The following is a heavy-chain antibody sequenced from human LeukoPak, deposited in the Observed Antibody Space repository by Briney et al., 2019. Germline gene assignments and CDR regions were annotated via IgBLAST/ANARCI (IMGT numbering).Heavy chain of an antibody. CDR3: AREETGYDFWSGDAFDI. J-gene: IGHJ3*02. D-gene: IGHD3-3*01. V-gene: IGHV3-33*01. CDR2: IWYDGSNK. CDR1: GFTFSSYG. Sequence: PGGSLRLSCAASGFTFSSYGMHWVRQAPGKGLEWVAVIWYDGSNKYYADSVKGRFTISRDNSKNTLYLQMNSLRAEDTAVYYCAREETGYDFWSGDAFDIWGQGTMVTVSS.